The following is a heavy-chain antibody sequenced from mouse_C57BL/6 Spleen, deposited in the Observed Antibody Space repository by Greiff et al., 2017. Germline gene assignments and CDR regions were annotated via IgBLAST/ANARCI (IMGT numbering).Heavy chain of an antibody. V-gene: IGHV14-2*01. J-gene: IGHJ2*01. CDR3: ARWSDYDVDY. CDR1: GFNIKDYY. D-gene: IGHD2-4*01. Sequence: DVKLQESGAELVKPGASVKLSCTASGFNIKDYYMHWVKQRTEQGLEWIGRIDPENGETKYAPKFQGKATITADTSTNTAYLQFSSLTSEDTAVYYCARWSDYDVDYWGQGTTLTVSS. CDR2: IDPENGET.